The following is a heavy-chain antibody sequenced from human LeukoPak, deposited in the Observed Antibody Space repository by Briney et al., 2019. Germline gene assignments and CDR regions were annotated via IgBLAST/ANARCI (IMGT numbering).Heavy chain of an antibody. Sequence: PGGSLRLSCVGSEFTFSSYEMNWVRQAPGKGLEWPSYISASGSGSNILYADSVKGRFTISRDNAKNSLYLQMNSLRAEDTGVYYCVRVRRDGSNFDFWGQGTLVTVSS. V-gene: IGHV3-48*03. D-gene: IGHD5-24*01. CDR1: EFTFSSYE. CDR2: ISASGSGSNI. J-gene: IGHJ4*02. CDR3: VRVRRDGSNFDF.